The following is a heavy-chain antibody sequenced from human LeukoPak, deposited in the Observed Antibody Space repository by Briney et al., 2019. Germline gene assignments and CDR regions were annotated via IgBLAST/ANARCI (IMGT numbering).Heavy chain of an antibody. V-gene: IGHV4-39*01. J-gene: IGHJ4*02. Sequence: PSETLSLTCTVSGGSISSSSYYWGWVRQPPGKGLEWIGSIYYSGSTFYNPSLKSRVTISVDTSKNQFSLKLSSVTAADTAVYYCATDSVAGPGVPGDYWGQGTLVTVSS. D-gene: IGHD6-19*01. CDR1: GGSISSSSYY. CDR2: IYYSGST. CDR3: ATDSVAGPGVPGDY.